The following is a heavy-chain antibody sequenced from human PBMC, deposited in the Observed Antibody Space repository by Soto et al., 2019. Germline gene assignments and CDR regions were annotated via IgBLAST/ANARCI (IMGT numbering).Heavy chain of an antibody. CDR2: INPKTAAT. V-gene: IGHV1-2*02. D-gene: IGHD1-26*01. CDR1: GYSFSDYF. J-gene: IGHJ6*02. Sequence: QVPLVQSGAEVKKSGASVKVSCKPSGYSFSDYFIQWVRQAPGQGLEWVAWINPKTAATNYAKKFQGRVSLTWDTSCTTAYMELTRLRPDDTAVYYCARIKWGLNYYNGMDVWGQGTTVIVSS. CDR3: ARIKWGLNYYNGMDV.